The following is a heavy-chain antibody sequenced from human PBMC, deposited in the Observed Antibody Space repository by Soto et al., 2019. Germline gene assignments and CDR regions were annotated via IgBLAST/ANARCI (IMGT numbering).Heavy chain of an antibody. CDR3: ARGGSGYVWFNEY. J-gene: IGHJ4*02. Sequence: QEQLVQSGAEVKKSGSSVKVSCKDTGGLFSSYAVSWVRQAPGQGLEWMGGIIPVFGTAYYAQKFQGRVTITAPESTNTAYMELSSLRSEDTAMYYCARGGSGYVWFNEYWGQGTLVTVSS. CDR2: IIPVFGTA. V-gene: IGHV1-69*01. D-gene: IGHD3-22*01. CDR1: GGLFSSYA.